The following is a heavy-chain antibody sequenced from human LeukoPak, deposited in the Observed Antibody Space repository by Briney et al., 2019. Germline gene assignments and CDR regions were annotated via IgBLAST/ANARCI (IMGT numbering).Heavy chain of an antibody. V-gene: IGHV4-39*07. D-gene: IGHD3-22*01. CDR1: GGSISSSSYY. CDR3: AREHYDRSAFDI. CDR2: IYYSGSA. J-gene: IGHJ3*02. Sequence: SETLSLTCTVSGGSISSSSYYWGWIRQPPGKGLEWIGSIYYSGSAYYNPSLKSRVTISVDTSKNQFSLKLSSVTAADTAVYYCAREHYDRSAFDIWGQGTMVTVSS.